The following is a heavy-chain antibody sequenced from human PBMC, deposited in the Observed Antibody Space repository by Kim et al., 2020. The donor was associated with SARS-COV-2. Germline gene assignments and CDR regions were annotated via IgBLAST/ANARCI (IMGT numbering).Heavy chain of an antibody. CDR3: ARVLIYGGNSVYYYYGMDV. CDR2: IYYSGST. J-gene: IGHJ6*02. V-gene: IGHV4-59*13. CDR1: GGSISSYY. D-gene: IGHD4-17*01. Sequence: SETLSLTCTVSGGSISSYYWSWIRQPPGKGLEWIGYIYYSGSTNYNPSLKSRVTISVDTSKNQFSLKLSSVTAADTAVYYCARVLIYGGNSVYYYYGMDVWGQGTTVTVSS.